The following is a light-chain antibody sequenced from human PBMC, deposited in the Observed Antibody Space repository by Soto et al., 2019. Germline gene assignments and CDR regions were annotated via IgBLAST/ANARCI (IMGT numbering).Light chain of an antibody. CDR2: GEY. CDR3: QQAKCFQLT. Sequence: DIQMTQSPSSVSASVGDRATISCRASQDISRWLVWYQQKPGKATKLLIYGEYSLQSGVPSRFSGSGSGTDFTLTISSQQPEDLASYKCQQAKCFQLTFGGGTKVELK. J-gene: IGKJ4*01. CDR1: QDISRW. V-gene: IGKV1-12*01.